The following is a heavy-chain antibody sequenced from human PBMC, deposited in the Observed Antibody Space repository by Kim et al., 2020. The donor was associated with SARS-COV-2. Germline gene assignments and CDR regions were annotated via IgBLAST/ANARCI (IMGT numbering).Heavy chain of an antibody. Sequence: NSTPSRKSRVTMSVDTSKNQFSLKLSSVTAADTAVDYCARVSSSSWSFDYWGQGTLVTVSS. CDR3: ARVSSSSWSFDY. V-gene: IGHV4-4*07. D-gene: IGHD6-13*01. J-gene: IGHJ4*02.